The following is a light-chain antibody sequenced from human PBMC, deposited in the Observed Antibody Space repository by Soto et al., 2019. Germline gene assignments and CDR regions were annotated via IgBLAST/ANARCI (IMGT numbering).Light chain of an antibody. V-gene: IGKV3-20*01. CDR2: GAS. CDR3: QQYGSSPRT. J-gene: IGKJ1*01. Sequence: IVFTQSPATLSLSPGARATLSCGASQSVSSYLAWYQQKPGQAPRLLIYGASSRATGIPDMFSGRGSGTDFTLTISRLEPEDFAVYVCQQYGSSPRTVGPGNKVDIK. CDR1: QSVSSY.